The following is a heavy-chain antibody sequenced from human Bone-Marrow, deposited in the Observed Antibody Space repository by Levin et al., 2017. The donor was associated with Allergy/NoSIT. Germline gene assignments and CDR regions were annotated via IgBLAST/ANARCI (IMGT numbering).Heavy chain of an antibody. Sequence: GGSLRLSCVVSGFTFSDHYMEWVRQAPGKGLEWVGRSRNKADSYGTKYAASVEGRFTISRDDAKNSLYLQMNSLKTEDTAVYYCVRGLVPYYHGMDVWGQGTTVTVS. CDR3: VRGLVPYYHGMDV. D-gene: IGHD2-21*01. J-gene: IGHJ6*02. V-gene: IGHV3-72*01. CDR1: GFTFSDHY. CDR2: SRNKADSYGT.